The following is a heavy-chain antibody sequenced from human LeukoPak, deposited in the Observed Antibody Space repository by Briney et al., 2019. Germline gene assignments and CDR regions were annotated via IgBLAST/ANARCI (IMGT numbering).Heavy chain of an antibody. Sequence: SETLSLTCTVSGGSITDFYWSWIRQTPGKGLEWIGHIFHSGSTNYNPSLKSRVTISIDTSKTHFSLKLTSVTAADTGVYYCARGFSNYYDSSGYYFGYYYYMDVWGKGTTVTISS. CDR2: IFHSGST. CDR1: GGSITDFY. V-gene: IGHV4-59*01. CDR3: ARGFSNYYDSSGYYFGYYYYMDV. D-gene: IGHD3-22*01. J-gene: IGHJ6*03.